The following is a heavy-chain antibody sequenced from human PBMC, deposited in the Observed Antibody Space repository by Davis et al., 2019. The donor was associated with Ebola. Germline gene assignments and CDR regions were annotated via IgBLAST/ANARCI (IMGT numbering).Heavy chain of an antibody. CDR2: IYYSGST. D-gene: IGHD3-10*01. CDR1: GGSISSYY. CDR3: ARGGYYYGSGSIRFDP. V-gene: IGHV4-59*01. Sequence: SETLSLTCTVSGGSISSYYWSWIRQPPGKGLEWIGYIYYSGSTNYNPSLKSRVTISVDTSKNQFSLKLSSVTAADTAVYYCARGGYYYGSGSIRFDPWGQGTLVTVSS. J-gene: IGHJ5*02.